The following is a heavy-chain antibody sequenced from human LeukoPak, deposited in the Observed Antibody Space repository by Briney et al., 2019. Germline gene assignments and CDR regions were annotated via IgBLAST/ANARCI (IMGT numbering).Heavy chain of an antibody. V-gene: IGHV3-23*01. D-gene: IGHD2-15*01. CDR2: ITSGFTP. CDR3: AKDYSDSRVADVFLEY. J-gene: IGHJ4*02. Sequence: GGSLSLSCAASGLTFSDYAMSWFRQAPGKGLEYVAGITSGFTPLYADSVKGRFAVSRDNSKNTFHLQMNSLRAEDTAVYFCAKDYSDSRVADVFLEYWGQGTLATVSS. CDR1: GLTFSDYA.